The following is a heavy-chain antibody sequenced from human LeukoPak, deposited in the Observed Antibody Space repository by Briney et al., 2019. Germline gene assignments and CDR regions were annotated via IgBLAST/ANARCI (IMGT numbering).Heavy chain of an antibody. CDR3: ARGSSAAGTWENWFDP. D-gene: IGHD6-13*01. V-gene: IGHV4-4*07. J-gene: IGHJ5*02. CDR2: IYTSGST. CDR1: IGSISSYY. Sequence: PSETLSLTCSVSIGSISSYYWSWIRQPAGKGLEWIGRIYTSGSTNYNPSLKSRVTMSVDTSKNQFSLKLSSVTAADTAVYYCARGSSAAGTWENWFDPWGQGTLVTVSS.